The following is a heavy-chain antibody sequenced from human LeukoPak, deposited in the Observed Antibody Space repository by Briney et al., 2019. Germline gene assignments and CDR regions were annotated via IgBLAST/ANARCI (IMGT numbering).Heavy chain of an antibody. D-gene: IGHD3-10*01. CDR2: ISSSGSTI. J-gene: IGHJ4*02. CDR3: AKERVLWFGEKTFDY. CDR1: GFTFSSYE. V-gene: IGHV3-48*03. Sequence: GGSLRLSCAASGFTFSSYEMNWIRQAPGKGLEWVSYISSSGSTIYYADSVKGRFTISRDNSKNTVHLQINSLRPEDTAVYYCAKERVLWFGEKTFDYWGQGTLVTVSS.